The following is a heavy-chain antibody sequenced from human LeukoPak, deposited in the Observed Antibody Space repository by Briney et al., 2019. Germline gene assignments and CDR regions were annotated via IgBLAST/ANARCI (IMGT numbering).Heavy chain of an antibody. CDR3: ARGWDRNGQFDY. Sequence: SETLSLTCTVSGGSISSYYWSWIRQPPGKGLEWIGYIYYSGSTNYNPSLKSRVTISVDTSKNQFSLKLSSVTAADTAVYYCARGWDRNGQFDYWGQGTLVTVSS. J-gene: IGHJ4*02. CDR1: GGSISSYY. CDR2: IYYSGST. V-gene: IGHV4-59*12. D-gene: IGHD1-14*01.